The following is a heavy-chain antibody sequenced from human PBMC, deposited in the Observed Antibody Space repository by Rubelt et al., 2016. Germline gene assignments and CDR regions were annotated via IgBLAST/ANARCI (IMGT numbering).Heavy chain of an antibody. CDR1: GGSISSSSYY. J-gene: IGHJ5*02. CDR2: IYYSGST. Sequence: GPGLVKPSETLSLTCTVSGGSISSSSYYWGWIRQPPGKGLEWIGSIYYSGSTYYNPSLKSRVTISVDTSKNQFSLKLSSVTAADTAVYYCARQGGGWFDPWGQGTLVTVSS. V-gene: IGHV4-39*01. D-gene: IGHD2-15*01. CDR3: ARQGGGWFDP.